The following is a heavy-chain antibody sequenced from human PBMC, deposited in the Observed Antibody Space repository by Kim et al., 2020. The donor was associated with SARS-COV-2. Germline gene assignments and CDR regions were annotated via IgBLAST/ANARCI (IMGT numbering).Heavy chain of an antibody. J-gene: IGHJ4*02. D-gene: IGHD3-10*01. Sequence: DYAVSEKTRITTDPETSKTQVSLQLNSVTPEDTAVYYCARDSALPRGFDYWGQGTLVTVSS. CDR3: ARDSALPRGFDY. V-gene: IGHV6-1*01.